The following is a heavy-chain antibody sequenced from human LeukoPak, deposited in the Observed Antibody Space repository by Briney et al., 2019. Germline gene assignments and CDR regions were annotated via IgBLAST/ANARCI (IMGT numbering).Heavy chain of an antibody. CDR2: IYYSGST. Sequence: SETLSLTCTVSGGSISSYYWSWIRQPPGKGLEWIGYIYYSGSTNYNPSLKSRVTISVDTSKNQFSPKLSSVTAADTAVYYCARLHYYGSGSYCPFDYWGQGTLVTASS. J-gene: IGHJ4*02. V-gene: IGHV4-59*08. D-gene: IGHD3-10*01. CDR3: ARLHYYGSGSYCPFDY. CDR1: GGSISSYY.